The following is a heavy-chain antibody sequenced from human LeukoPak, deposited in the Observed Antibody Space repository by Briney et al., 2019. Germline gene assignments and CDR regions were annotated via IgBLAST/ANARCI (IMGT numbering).Heavy chain of an antibody. V-gene: IGHV1-69*13. Sequence: ASVKVSCKASGGTFSSYAISWVRQAPGQGLEWMGGIIPIFGTANYAQKFQGRVTITADESTSTAYMELSSLRSEDTAVYYCARAPVTIFGVVTIYYYYMDVWGKGTTVTVSS. CDR3: ARAPVTIFGVVTIYYYYMDV. CDR1: GGTFSSYA. J-gene: IGHJ6*03. CDR2: IIPIFGTA. D-gene: IGHD3-3*01.